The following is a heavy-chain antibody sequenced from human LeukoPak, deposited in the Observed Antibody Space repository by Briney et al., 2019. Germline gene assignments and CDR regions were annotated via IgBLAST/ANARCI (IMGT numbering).Heavy chain of an antibody. Sequence: PSETLSLTCTVSSGSIRSYYWSWIRQPPGKGLEWIGYIYYSGSTHYNPSLKSRVTMSVDTSKKEFSLKLTSVTAADTAVYYCARSPDYSNYQGEWFDPWGQGTLVTVSS. D-gene: IGHD4-11*01. CDR2: IYYSGST. CDR1: SGSIRSYY. CDR3: ARSPDYSNYQGEWFDP. V-gene: IGHV4-59*01. J-gene: IGHJ5*02.